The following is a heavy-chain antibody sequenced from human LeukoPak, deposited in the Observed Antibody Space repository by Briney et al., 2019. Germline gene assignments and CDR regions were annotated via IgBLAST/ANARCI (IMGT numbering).Heavy chain of an antibody. CDR3: AKDYGSGSGFDY. D-gene: IGHD3-10*01. J-gene: IGHJ4*02. V-gene: IGHV3-9*01. Sequence: GRSLRLSCAASGFTFDDYAMHWVRQAPGKGLEWVSAITWNSGNIAYADSVKSRFTISRDNAKNSLYLQMNSLRVEDTALYYCAKDYGSGSGFDYWGQGTLVTVSS. CDR2: ITWNSGNI. CDR1: GFTFDDYA.